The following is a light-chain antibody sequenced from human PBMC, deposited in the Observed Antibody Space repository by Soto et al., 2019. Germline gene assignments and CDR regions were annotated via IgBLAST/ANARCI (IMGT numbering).Light chain of an antibody. CDR2: GAS. CDR3: QQYGSSPRT. J-gene: IGKJ1*01. CDR1: QSVSSSY. Sequence: EIGLTQSPGTLFLSPGERATLSCRASQSVSSSYLAWYQQKPGQAPRLLIYGASSRATGIPDRFSGSGSGTDFTLTISRLEPEDFAVYYCQQYGSSPRTFGQGTKVDIK. V-gene: IGKV3-20*01.